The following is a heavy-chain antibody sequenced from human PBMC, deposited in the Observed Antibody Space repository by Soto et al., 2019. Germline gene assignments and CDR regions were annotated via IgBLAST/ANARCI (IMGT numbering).Heavy chain of an antibody. CDR3: AREVSGTAAGLRNWFDP. D-gene: IGHD6-13*01. CDR2: ISYDGSNK. CDR1: GFTFSSYA. V-gene: IGHV3-30-3*01. Sequence: SLRISCAASGFTFSSYAMHWVRQAPGKGLEWVAVISYDGSNKYYADSVKGRFTISRDNSKNTLYLQMNSLRAEDTAVYYCAREVSGTAAGLRNWFDPWGQGTLVTVSS. J-gene: IGHJ5*02.